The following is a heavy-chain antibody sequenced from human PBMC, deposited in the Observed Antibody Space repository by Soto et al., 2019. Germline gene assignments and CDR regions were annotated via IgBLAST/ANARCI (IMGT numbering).Heavy chain of an antibody. D-gene: IGHD3-16*02. Sequence: QVQLQESGPGLVKPSQTLSLTCTVSGGSISGGDYYWSWIRQPPGKGLEWIGYIYYSGSTYYNPSLKSRVTISVDTSKNQFSLKLRSVTAADTAVYYCARVDDYVWGSYRGGLDCWGQGTLVTVSS. CDR3: ARVDDYVWGSYRGGLDC. CDR2: IYYSGST. J-gene: IGHJ4*02. V-gene: IGHV4-30-4*01. CDR1: GGSISGGDYY.